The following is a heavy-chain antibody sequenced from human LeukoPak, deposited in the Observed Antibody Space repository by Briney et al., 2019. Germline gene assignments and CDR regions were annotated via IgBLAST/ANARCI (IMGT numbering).Heavy chain of an antibody. Sequence: GASVKVSCKASGYTFTAYYTHWVRQAPGQGLEWMGWINPNSGGTDYAQKFQGRVTMTRDTSISTAYMELSRLRSDDTAVYYCARGIAVRASHWFDPWGQGTLVTVSS. CDR2: INPNSGGT. J-gene: IGHJ5*02. V-gene: IGHV1-2*02. D-gene: IGHD3-10*01. CDR1: GYTFTAYY. CDR3: ARGIAVRASHWFDP.